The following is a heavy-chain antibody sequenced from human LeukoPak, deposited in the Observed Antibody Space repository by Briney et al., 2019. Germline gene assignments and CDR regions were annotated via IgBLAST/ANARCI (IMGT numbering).Heavy chain of an antibody. CDR1: GGSISSNSYY. D-gene: IGHD3-22*01. Sequence: PSETLSLTCTVSGGSISSNSYYWGWLRQPPGKGLEWIGSIYYSGSTYNNPSLKSRVTISVDTTKNQFSLKLTSVTAADTAVYYCASSPSGYWWNFDCWGQGTLVTVSS. J-gene: IGHJ4*02. V-gene: IGHV4-39*01. CDR3: ASSPSGYWWNFDC. CDR2: IYYSGST.